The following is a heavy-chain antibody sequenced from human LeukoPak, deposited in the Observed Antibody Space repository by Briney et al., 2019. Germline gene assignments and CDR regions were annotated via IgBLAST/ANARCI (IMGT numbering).Heavy chain of an antibody. Sequence: GGSLRLSYAASGFTVSSNYMSWVRQAPGKGLEWVSVIYAGGTTYDADSVKGRFIISRDNSKNTLYLQMNSLRAEDTAVYYCARVIPNSRGYYGSGGFFQHWGQGTLVTVSS. CDR3: ARVIPNSRGYYGSGGFFQH. CDR2: IYAGGTT. V-gene: IGHV3-66*01. CDR1: GFTVSSNY. D-gene: IGHD1-26*01. J-gene: IGHJ1*01.